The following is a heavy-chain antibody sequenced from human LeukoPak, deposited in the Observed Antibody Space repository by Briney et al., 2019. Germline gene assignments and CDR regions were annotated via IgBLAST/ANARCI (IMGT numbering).Heavy chain of an antibody. V-gene: IGHV1-2*02. CDR3: ARGCRVATINSACNWFDP. D-gene: IGHD5-24*01. Sequence: ASVSLSCNGSGSTFTGSSIHLGWDGHAPGHERVWCIATNSGGTNYAQKFQGRVTMTRDTSISTDYMELSRLRSDDTAVYYCARGCRVATINSACNWFDPWGQGTLVTVSS. CDR2: IATNSGGT. J-gene: IGHJ5*02. CDR1: GSTFTGSS.